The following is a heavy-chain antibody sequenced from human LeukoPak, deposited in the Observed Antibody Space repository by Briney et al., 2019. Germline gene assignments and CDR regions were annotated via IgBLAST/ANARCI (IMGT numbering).Heavy chain of an antibody. CDR2: IYPGDSDT. V-gene: IGHV5-51*01. CDR3: ARLIVGSSSTGWFDP. CDR1: GCTFTSYW. D-gene: IGHD6-6*01. J-gene: IGHJ5*02. Sequence: GESPKISCQSSGCTFTSYWIGWVRQMPGKGLQWMGIIYPGDSDTTYSPSFQGQVTISADKSISTAYLQWSSLKASDTAIYYCARLIVGSSSTGWFDPCGQGTLVTVSS.